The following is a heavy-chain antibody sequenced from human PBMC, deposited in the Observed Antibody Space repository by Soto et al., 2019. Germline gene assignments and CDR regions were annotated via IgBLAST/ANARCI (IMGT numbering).Heavy chain of an antibody. D-gene: IGHD3-3*01. CDR1: GFTFSSYA. CDR2: ISGSGGST. Sequence: GGSLRLSCAASGFTFSSYAMSWVRQAPGKGLEWVSAISGSGGSTYYADSVKGRFTISRDNSKNTLYLQMNSLRAEDTAVYYCASSVKGDYDFWSGPYNWFDPWGQGTLVTVSS. J-gene: IGHJ5*02. V-gene: IGHV3-23*01. CDR3: ASSVKGDYDFWSGPYNWFDP.